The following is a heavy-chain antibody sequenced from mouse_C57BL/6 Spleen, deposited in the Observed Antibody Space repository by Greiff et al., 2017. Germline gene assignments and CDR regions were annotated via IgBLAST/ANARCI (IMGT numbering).Heavy chain of an antibody. J-gene: IGHJ3*01. Sequence: VQLQQSGAELARPGASVKLSCKASGYTFTSYGISWVKQRTGQGLEWIGEIYPRSGNTYYNEKFKGKATLTADKSSSTAYMELRSLTSEDSAVYFCAREDITTVVPPYWGQGTLVTVSA. CDR1: GYTFTSYG. CDR3: AREDITTVVPPY. CDR2: IYPRSGNT. V-gene: IGHV1-81*01. D-gene: IGHD1-1*01.